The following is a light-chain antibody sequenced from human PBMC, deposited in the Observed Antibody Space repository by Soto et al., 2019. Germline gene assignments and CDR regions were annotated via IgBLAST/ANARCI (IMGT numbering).Light chain of an antibody. Sequence: EIVLTQSPGTLSLSPGERATLSCRASQSVSGSFLAWYQQKPGQAPRLLLYGASSRATGVPDRFSGSVSGTDFTPTISRLEPEDFAVYYCQQYGSSPWTFGQGTKVEIK. CDR2: GAS. J-gene: IGKJ1*01. CDR1: QSVSGSF. V-gene: IGKV3-20*01. CDR3: QQYGSSPWT.